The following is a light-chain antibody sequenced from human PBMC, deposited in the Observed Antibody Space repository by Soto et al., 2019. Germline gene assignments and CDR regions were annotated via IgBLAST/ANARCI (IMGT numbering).Light chain of an antibody. CDR1: QSLIHSDGNTY. CDR3: MQGRHWPYT. V-gene: IGKV2-30*02. J-gene: IGKJ3*01. CDR2: HVS. Sequence: DVVVTQSPLSLPVTLGQPASISCRSSQSLIHSDGNTYLHWFQQRPGQSPRRLIYHVSIRDSGVPDKFSGSGSGPDFTLEISGVEGEDVGVYYCMQGRHWPYTFGPGPTVDIK.